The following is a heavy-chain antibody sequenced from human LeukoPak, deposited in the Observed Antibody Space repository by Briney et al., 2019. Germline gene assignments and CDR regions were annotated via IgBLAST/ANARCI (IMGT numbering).Heavy chain of an antibody. CDR3: ARSLLWFGENYFDY. CDR1: GFTFSDYY. Sequence: GGSLRLSCAASGFTFSDYYISWIRQAPGKGLEWVSYISSSSSYTNYADSVKGRFTISRDNAKNSLYLQMNSLRAEDTAVYYCARSLLWFGENYFDYWGQGTLVTVSS. V-gene: IGHV3-11*06. CDR2: ISSSSSYT. D-gene: IGHD3-10*01. J-gene: IGHJ4*02.